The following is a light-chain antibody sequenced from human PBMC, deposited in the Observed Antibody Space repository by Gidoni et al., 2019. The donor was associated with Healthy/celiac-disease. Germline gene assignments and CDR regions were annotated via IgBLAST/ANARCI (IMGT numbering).Light chain of an antibody. CDR3: GANHGSGGNFVYV. CDR1: SDSSNDQ. J-gene: IGLJ1*01. Sequence: QPVLTHLPSASSSLRASVTLTCTLSSDSSNDQVDWYQQRPGKGPSFVMRVGTGGIVGSKGDGIPDRFSVLGSGLNRYLTIKNVQEEDESDYHCGANHGSGGNFVYVFGAGTKVTVL. CDR2: VGTGGIVG. V-gene: IGLV9-49*01.